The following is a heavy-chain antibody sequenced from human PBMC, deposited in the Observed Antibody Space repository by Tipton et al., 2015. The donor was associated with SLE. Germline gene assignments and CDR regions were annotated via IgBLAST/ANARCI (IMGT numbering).Heavy chain of an antibody. Sequence: TLSLTCTVSDDSVTTGSHYWSLIRQPAGKGLEWIGHVYSTGTTHHNPSLKSRVTLSVDTSKNQLSLKLSSVTAADTAVYYCARDVGLPIVRSWFDPWGQGTLVTVSS. CDR1: DDSVTTGSHY. J-gene: IGHJ5*02. CDR3: ARDVGLPIVRSWFDP. CDR2: VYSTGTT. V-gene: IGHV4-61*09. D-gene: IGHD3-22*01.